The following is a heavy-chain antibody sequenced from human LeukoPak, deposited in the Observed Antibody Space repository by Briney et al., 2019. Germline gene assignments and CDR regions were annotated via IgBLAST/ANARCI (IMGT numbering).Heavy chain of an antibody. CDR2: IIIPISGAT. J-gene: IGHJ5*02. V-gene: IGHV1-69*06. CDR3: ASGGDILTGYYNGPSYNWFDP. D-gene: IGHD3-9*01. Sequence: GSSVKVSCKASGGTFSSYAISWVRQAPGQGLEWRGGIIIPISGATNYAQKFQGGVTITADKSTSTAYMELSSLRSEDTAVYFCASGGDILTGYYNGPSYNWFDPWGQGTLVTVSS. CDR1: GGTFSSYA.